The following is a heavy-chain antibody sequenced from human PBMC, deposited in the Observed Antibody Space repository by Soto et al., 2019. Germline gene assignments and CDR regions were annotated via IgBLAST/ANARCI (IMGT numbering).Heavy chain of an antibody. D-gene: IGHD1-26*01. CDR1: GYTFTGYY. CDR3: ARDLPIVGTTTWDY. V-gene: IGHV1-2*02. Sequence: ASVKVSCKASGYTFTGYYIHWVRQAPGQGLEWMGWINPNNGGTNYVQKFQGRVTMTRDTSISTAYMELSRLRSDDTAVYYCARDLPIVGTTTWDYWGKGTLVTVSS. CDR2: INPNNGGT. J-gene: IGHJ4*02.